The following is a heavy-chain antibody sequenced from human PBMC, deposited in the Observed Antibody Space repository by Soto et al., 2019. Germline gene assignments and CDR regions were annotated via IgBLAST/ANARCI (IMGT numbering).Heavy chain of an antibody. CDR1: GFTFSSYA. V-gene: IGHV3-30-3*01. CDR2: ISYDGSNK. D-gene: IGHD3-10*01. CDR3: ARQGYYGSVHAFDI. J-gene: IGHJ3*02. Sequence: GGSLRLSCAASGFTFSSYAMHWVRQAPGKGLEWVAVISYDGSNKYYADSVKGRFTISRDNSKNTLYLQMNSLRAEDTAVYYCARQGYYGSVHAFDIWGQGTMVTVSS.